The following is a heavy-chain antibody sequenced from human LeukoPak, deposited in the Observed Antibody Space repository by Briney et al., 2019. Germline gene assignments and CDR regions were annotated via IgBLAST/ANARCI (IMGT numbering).Heavy chain of an antibody. Sequence: GGSLRLSCAASGFTFTAYNMNWVRQAPGKGLEWVSSISSTGTYLYYADSVKGRFTISRDENSLYLRMNSLRVEDTAIYYCARNSLIAENYGYYYFSYMDVWGKGTTVTVSS. CDR2: ISSTGTYL. J-gene: IGHJ6*03. V-gene: IGHV3-21*06. CDR3: ARNSLIAENYGYYYFSYMDV. D-gene: IGHD2-21*01. CDR1: GFTFTAYN.